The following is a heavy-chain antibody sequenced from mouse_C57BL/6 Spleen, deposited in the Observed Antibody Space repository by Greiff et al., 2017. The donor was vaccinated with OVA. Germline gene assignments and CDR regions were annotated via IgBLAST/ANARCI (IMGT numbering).Heavy chain of an antibody. CDR3: TFYDGYYVGAMDY. V-gene: IGHV6-3*01. Sequence: EVKLQESGGGLVQPGGSMKLSCVASGFTFSNYWMNWVRQSPEKGLEWVAQIRLKSDNYATHYAESVKGRFTISRDDSKSSVYLQMNNLRAEDTGIYYCTFYDGYYVGAMDYWGQGTSVTVSS. CDR1: GFTFSNYW. D-gene: IGHD2-3*01. CDR2: IRLKSDNYAT. J-gene: IGHJ4*01.